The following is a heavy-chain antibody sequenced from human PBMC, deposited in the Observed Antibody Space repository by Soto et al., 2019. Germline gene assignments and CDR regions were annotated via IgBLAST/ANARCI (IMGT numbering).Heavy chain of an antibody. CDR3: ASQSYYRWTEVGWLDP. V-gene: IGHV1-69*01. CDR1: GGTFSSYA. J-gene: IGHJ5*02. Sequence: QVQLVQSGAEVKKPGSSVKVSCKASGGTFSSYASSWVRQAPGQGLEWMGGIIPIFGTANYAQKFQGRVTITADEPTSTASMELSSLRSEDTAVYYCASQSYYRWTEVGWLDPWGQGTLVTVSS. D-gene: IGHD3-10*01. CDR2: IIPIFGTA.